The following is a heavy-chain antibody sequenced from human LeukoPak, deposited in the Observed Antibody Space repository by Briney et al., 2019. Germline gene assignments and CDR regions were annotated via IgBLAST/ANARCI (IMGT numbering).Heavy chain of an antibody. Sequence: GGSLRLSCAASGFPFSSYAMNWVRQAPGKGLEGVSIIFGSGDTTYYADSVKGRFTVSRDNSKNMLYLQMNNLRPEDTATYYCAKRNTMVRGGPCFDYWGQGLMVTVSS. D-gene: IGHD3-10*01. CDR1: GFPFSSYA. CDR2: IFGSGDTT. V-gene: IGHV3-23*01. CDR3: AKRNTMVRGGPCFDY. J-gene: IGHJ4*02.